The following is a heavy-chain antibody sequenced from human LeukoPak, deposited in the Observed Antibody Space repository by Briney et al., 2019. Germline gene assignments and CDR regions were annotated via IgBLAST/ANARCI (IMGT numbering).Heavy chain of an antibody. CDR3: ARVQGPQPIRWFDP. V-gene: IGHV1-2*02. D-gene: IGHD2-2*02. J-gene: IGHJ5*02. Sequence: ASMKVSCKASGYTFTGYYMHWVRQAPGQGLEWMGWINPNSGGTNYAQKFQGRVTMTRDTSISTAYMELSRLRSDDTAVYYCARVQGPQPIRWFDPWGQGTLVTVSS. CDR2: INPNSGGT. CDR1: GYTFTGYY.